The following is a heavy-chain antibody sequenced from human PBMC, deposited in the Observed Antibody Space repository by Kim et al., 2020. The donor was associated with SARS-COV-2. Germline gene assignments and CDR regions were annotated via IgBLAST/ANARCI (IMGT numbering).Heavy chain of an antibody. J-gene: IGHJ2*01. V-gene: IGHV3-53*01. CDR2: T. CDR3: ARDRSLNWYFEL. D-gene: IGHD3-16*02. Sequence: TCYPASVQGRFIVPRATSKNTVYLQMSSLRAEDTAVYYCARDRSLNWYFELWGRGTLVTVSS.